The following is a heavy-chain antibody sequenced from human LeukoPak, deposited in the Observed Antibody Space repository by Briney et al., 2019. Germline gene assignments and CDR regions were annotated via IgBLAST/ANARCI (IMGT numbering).Heavy chain of an antibody. CDR1: GGSISGYY. Sequence: KPSETLSLTCTVSGGSISGYYWSWIRQPPGKGLEWIAHIYYSGTTYYNPSLKSRVTMSVDTSKNQFSLNLSSVTAADTAVYYCARQKEYCSGGSCFPPDYWGQGSLVTVSS. CDR3: ARQKEYCSGGSCFPPDY. V-gene: IGHV4-59*01. J-gene: IGHJ4*02. D-gene: IGHD2-15*01. CDR2: IYYSGTT.